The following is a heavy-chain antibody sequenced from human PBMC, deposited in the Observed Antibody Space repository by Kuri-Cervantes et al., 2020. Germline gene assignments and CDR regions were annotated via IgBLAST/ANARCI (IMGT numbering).Heavy chain of an antibody. J-gene: IGHJ6*02. Sequence: SLKISCAASGFTFDDYAMHWVRQAPGKGLEWVSGISWNSGSIGYADSVKGRFTISRDNAKNSLYLQMNSLRAEDTALYYCAKGRCSSTSCYDDYYYGMDVWGQGTTVTVSS. D-gene: IGHD2-2*01. CDR1: GFTFDDYA. CDR3: AKGRCSSTSCYDDYYYGMDV. V-gene: IGHV3-9*01. CDR2: ISWNSGSI.